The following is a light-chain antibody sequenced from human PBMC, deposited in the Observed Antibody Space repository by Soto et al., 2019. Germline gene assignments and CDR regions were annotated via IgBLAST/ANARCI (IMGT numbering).Light chain of an antibody. J-gene: IGKJ1*01. CDR2: DAS. CDR3: QQYNSYSWT. Sequence: DIQMTPSPSTLSATAGDRVTITCRASQSISSWLAWYQHKPGKAPKLLIYDASNLDSGVPSRFSGSGSGTEFTLTISSLQPDDFATYYCQQYNSYSWTFGQGTKVDIK. V-gene: IGKV1-5*01. CDR1: QSISSW.